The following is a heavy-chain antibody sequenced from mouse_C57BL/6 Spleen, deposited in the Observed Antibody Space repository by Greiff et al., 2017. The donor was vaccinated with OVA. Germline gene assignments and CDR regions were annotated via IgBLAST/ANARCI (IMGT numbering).Heavy chain of an antibody. CDR3: AREGYGIDYAMDY. D-gene: IGHD1-1*01. V-gene: IGHV3-6*01. Sequence: EVKLVESGPGLVKPSQSLSLTCSVTGYSITSGYYWNWIRQFPGNKLEWMGYISYDGSNNYNPSLKNRISITRDTSKNQFFLKLNSVTTEDTATYYCAREGYGIDYAMDYWGQGTSVTVSS. J-gene: IGHJ4*01. CDR1: GYSITSGYY. CDR2: ISYDGSN.